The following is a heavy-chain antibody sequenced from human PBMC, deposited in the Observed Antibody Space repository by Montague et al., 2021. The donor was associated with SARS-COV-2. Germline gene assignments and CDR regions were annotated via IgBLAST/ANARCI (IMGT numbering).Heavy chain of an antibody. J-gene: IGHJ4*02. Sequence: SPRLSCAASGFIFSSYAMHWVRQAPGKGLEWVAVISYDGSNKFYADSVKGRFTISRDNSKNTLYLQMSSLRAEDTAVYYCARAGWRCSGGSCYSQGGFDYWGQGTLVTVSS. CDR3: ARAGWRCSGGSCYSQGGFDY. CDR2: ISYDGSNK. CDR1: GFIFSSYA. V-gene: IGHV3-30-3*01. D-gene: IGHD2-15*01.